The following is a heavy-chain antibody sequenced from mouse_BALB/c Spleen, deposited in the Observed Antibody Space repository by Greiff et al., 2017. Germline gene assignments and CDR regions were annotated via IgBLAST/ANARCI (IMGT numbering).Heavy chain of an antibody. CDR1: GFSLTSYG. V-gene: IGHV2-9*02. Sequence: QVQLKESGPGLVAPSQSLSITCTVSGFSLTSYGVHWVRQPPGKGLEWLGVIWAGGSTNYNSALMSRLSISKDNSKSQVFLKMNSLQTDDTAMYYCAISYYRYDDAMDYWGQGTSVTVSS. D-gene: IGHD2-14*01. CDR2: IWAGGST. J-gene: IGHJ4*01. CDR3: AISYYRYDDAMDY.